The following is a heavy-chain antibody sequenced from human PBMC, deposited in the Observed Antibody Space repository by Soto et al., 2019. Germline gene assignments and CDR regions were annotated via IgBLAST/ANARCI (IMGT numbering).Heavy chain of an antibody. J-gene: IGHJ3*02. CDR1: GFTFSSYA. V-gene: IGHV3-23*01. CDR3: AKDPRGTTTWGSYRHDAFDI. D-gene: IGHD3-16*02. Sequence: VQLLESGGGLVQPGGSLRLSCAASGFTFSSYAMSWVRQAPGKGLEWVSAISGSGGSTYYADSVKGRFTISRDNSKNTLYLQMNSLRAEDTAVYYCAKDPRGTTTWGSYRHDAFDIWGQGTMVTVSS. CDR2: ISGSGGST.